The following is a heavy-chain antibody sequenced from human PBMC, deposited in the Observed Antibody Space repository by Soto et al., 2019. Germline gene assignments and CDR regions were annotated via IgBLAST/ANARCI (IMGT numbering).Heavy chain of an antibody. D-gene: IGHD2-2*01. Sequence: QVQLVQSGAEVKKPGASVKVSCKASGYTFTSYGISWVRQAPGQGLEWMGWISAYNGNTNYAQKLQGRVTMTTDTSTSAGGRGVRSLGAGGTAVYYCARAPKYQLLRTPFDYWGQGTLVTVSS. CDR2: ISAYNGNT. CDR1: GYTFTSYG. J-gene: IGHJ4*02. V-gene: IGHV1-18*01. CDR3: ARAPKYQLLRTPFDY.